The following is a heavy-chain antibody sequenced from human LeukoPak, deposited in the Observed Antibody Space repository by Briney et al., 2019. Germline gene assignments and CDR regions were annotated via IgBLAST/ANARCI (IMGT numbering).Heavy chain of an antibody. CDR3: AKRGSGTLLPTYYYYMDV. J-gene: IGHJ6*03. Sequence: GGSLRLSCAASGFTFSSYAMTWVRQAPRKGLDWVSAIFGSGATYYADSVRGRFTISRDNSKNTLYLQINSLEAEDTAIYYCAKRGSGTLLPTYYYYMDVWGKGTTVTVSS. CDR1: GFTFSSYA. V-gene: IGHV3-23*01. D-gene: IGHD2-15*01. CDR2: IFGSGAT.